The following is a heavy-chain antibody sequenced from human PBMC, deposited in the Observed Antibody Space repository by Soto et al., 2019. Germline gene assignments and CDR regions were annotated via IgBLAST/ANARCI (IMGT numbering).Heavy chain of an antibody. Sequence: QVQLVQSGAEEKKPGASVKVSCKASGYTFTGYAMHWVRQAPGQRLEWMGWINAGNGNTKYSQKFQARVTITRDTSASTAYMELSSLRSEDTAVYYCARAVAVPADFDYWGRGTLVTVSS. D-gene: IGHD6-19*01. J-gene: IGHJ4*02. CDR3: ARAVAVPADFDY. CDR2: INAGNGNT. V-gene: IGHV1-3*05. CDR1: GYTFTGYA.